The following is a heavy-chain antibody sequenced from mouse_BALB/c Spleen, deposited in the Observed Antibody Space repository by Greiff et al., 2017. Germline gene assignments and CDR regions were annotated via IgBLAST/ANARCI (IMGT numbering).Heavy chain of an antibody. J-gene: IGHJ2*01. V-gene: IGHV5-17*02. CDR3: ARYGGLDY. CDR1: GFTFSSFG. CDR2: ISSGSSTI. Sequence: DVHLVESGGGLVQPGGSRKLSCAASGFTFSSFGMHWVRQAPEKGLEWVAYISSGSSTIYYADTVKGRFTISRDNPKNTLFLQMTSLRSEDTAMYYCARYGGLDYWGQGTTLTVSS. D-gene: IGHD1-1*02.